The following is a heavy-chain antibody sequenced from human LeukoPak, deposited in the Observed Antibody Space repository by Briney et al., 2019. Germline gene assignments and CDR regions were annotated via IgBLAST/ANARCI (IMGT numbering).Heavy chain of an antibody. V-gene: IGHV1-46*01. CDR2: INPSGGST. CDR1: GHSLTSYS. Sequence: GASVKVSCKAFGHSLTSYSMHWVRQAPGQGLEWMGIINPSGGSTSYAQKFQGRVTMTRDTSASTVYMELRSLRSEDTAVYYCAKGASSWGQGTLVTVS. J-gene: IGHJ5*02. CDR3: AKGASS.